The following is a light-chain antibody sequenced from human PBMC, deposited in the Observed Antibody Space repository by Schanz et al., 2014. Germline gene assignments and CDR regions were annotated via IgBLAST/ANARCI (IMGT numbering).Light chain of an antibody. V-gene: IGLV2-14*01. CDR2: DVS. CDR3: SSYTTYSTAWV. J-gene: IGLJ3*02. Sequence: QSALTQPASVSGSPGQSITISCTGTSSDVGGYNYVSWYQQHPGKAPKLMIYDVSNRPSGVPDRFSGSKSGNTASLTVSGLQAEDEADYYCSSYTTYSTAWVFGGGTKVTVL. CDR1: SSDVGGYNY.